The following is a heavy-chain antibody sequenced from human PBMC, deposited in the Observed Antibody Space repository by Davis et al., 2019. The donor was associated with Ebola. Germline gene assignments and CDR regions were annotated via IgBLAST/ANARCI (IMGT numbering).Heavy chain of an antibody. CDR2: INHSGST. Sequence: SETLSLTCAVYGGSFSGYYWSWIRQPPGKGLEWIGEINHSGSTNYNPSLKSRVTISVDTSKNQFSLKLSSVTAADTAVYYCARGRFQFGSGWYVDYWGQGTLVTVSS. V-gene: IGHV4-34*01. CDR3: ARGRFQFGSGWYVDY. J-gene: IGHJ4*02. CDR1: GGSFSGYY. D-gene: IGHD6-19*01.